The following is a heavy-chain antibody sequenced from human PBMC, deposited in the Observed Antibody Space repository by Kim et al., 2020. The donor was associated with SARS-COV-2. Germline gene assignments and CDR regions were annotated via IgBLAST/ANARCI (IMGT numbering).Heavy chain of an antibody. CDR2: N. J-gene: IGHJ4*02. Sequence: NDYAVSVKSRTTTTPDTSKNEFSQQLNSVTPEDTAFYYCARNKNGCYDYWGQGTLVTVSS. CDR3: ARNKNGCYDY. D-gene: IGHD2-15*01. V-gene: IGHV6-1*01.